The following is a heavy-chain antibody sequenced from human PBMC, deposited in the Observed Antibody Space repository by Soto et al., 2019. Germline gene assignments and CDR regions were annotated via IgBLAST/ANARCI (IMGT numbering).Heavy chain of an antibody. D-gene: IGHD3-10*01. Sequence: AAVKPTCKAPGYANIDNYIHWRLQAPGQGLEWMGWINPNGGGTKYAQRFQGRVTMTRDTSITTVYMQLSGLRSDDTAVYFCARDLITYYGPGSLHGFFDYWGPGTLVIVSS. CDR3: ARDLITYYGPGSLHGFFDY. V-gene: IGHV1-2*02. CDR2: INPNGGGT. CDR1: GYANIDNY. J-gene: IGHJ4*02.